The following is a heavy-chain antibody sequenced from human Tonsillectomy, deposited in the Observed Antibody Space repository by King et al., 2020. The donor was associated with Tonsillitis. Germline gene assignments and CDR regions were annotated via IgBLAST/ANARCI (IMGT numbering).Heavy chain of an antibody. D-gene: IGHD6-13*01. CDR3: AKHSTGQQPLYFFDY. CDR2: ISGSGGSA. J-gene: IGHJ4*02. CDR1: GFTFSNFA. V-gene: IGHV3-23*04. Sequence: VQLVESGGNLVPRGRSLRLSCAASGFTFSNFAMTWGRQAPGKGLEWVSSISGSGGSAYYADSVKGRFTISRDNSKNMLYLQMNSLRAGDTAMYYCAKHSTGQQPLYFFDYWGQGTLVTVSS.